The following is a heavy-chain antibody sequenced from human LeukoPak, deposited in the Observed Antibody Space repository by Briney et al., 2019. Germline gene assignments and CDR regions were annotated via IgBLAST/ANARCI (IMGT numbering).Heavy chain of an antibody. V-gene: IGHV1-69*13. J-gene: IGHJ4*02. CDR2: IIPIFGTA. Sequence: SVKVSCKASGGTFSSYAISWVRQTPGLGLEWMGGIIPIFGTANYAQKFQGRVTITADESTSTAYMELSSLRSEDTAVYYCARLWFGEILFDYWGQGTLVTVSS. CDR3: ARLWFGEILFDY. CDR1: GGTFSSYA. D-gene: IGHD3-10*01.